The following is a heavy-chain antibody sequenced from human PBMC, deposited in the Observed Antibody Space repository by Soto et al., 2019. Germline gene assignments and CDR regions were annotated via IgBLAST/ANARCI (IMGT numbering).Heavy chain of an antibody. CDR1: GFSFSSYA. Sequence: EVELLESGGGLIHPGESLRLSCAASGFSFSSYAMIWVRQAPGKGLAWVSVMSASGGTSYFADSVKGRFSMSRDNSKNMCYLEMNSLRAEDTAIYFCAKGSIQYSASIDYWGQGTLVSVSS. V-gene: IGHV3-23*01. CDR2: MSASGGTS. J-gene: IGHJ4*02. D-gene: IGHD5-12*01. CDR3: AKGSIQYSASIDY.